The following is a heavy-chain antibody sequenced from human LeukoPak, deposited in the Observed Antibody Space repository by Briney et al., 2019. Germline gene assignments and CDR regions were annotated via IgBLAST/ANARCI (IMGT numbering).Heavy chain of an antibody. CDR3: ATGPQVLHCSSTSCEYFQH. CDR1: GYTLTELS. CDR2: FDPEDGET. V-gene: IGHV1-24*01. J-gene: IGHJ1*01. D-gene: IGHD2-2*01. Sequence: ASVKVSCKVSGYTLTELSMHWVRQAPGKGLEWMGGFDPEDGETIYAQKFQCRVTMTEDTSTDTAYMELSSLRSEDTAVYYCATGPQVLHCSSTSCEYFQHWGQGTLVTVSS.